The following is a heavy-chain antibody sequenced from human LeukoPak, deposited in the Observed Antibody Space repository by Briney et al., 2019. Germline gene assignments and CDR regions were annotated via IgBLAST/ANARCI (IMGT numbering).Heavy chain of an antibody. Sequence: GGSLRLSCAASGFIFEDYTMHWVRQPPGKTLEWVSLISWDGTTYYTDSLKGRFTISRDNSKNSLYLQMDTLRSEDTAFYYCVKDLSYESSGSGFDQWGQGTLVTVSS. CDR2: ISWDGTT. J-gene: IGHJ4*02. V-gene: IGHV3-43*01. CDR3: VKDLSYESSGSGFDQ. CDR1: GFIFEDYT. D-gene: IGHD3-22*01.